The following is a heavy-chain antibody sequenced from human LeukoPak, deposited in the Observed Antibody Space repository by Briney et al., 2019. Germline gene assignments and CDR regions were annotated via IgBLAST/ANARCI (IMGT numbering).Heavy chain of an antibody. CDR1: GGSISSGDYY. CDR3: ARVHGVVDS. V-gene: IGHV4-31*03. Sequence: PSETPSLTCTVSGGSISSGDYYWSWIRQLPGKGLEWLGYIYYSGSTYYNPSLKSRVTISVDTSKNQFSLKLSSVTAADTAVYFCARVHGVVDSWGQGTLITVSS. J-gene: IGHJ4*02. D-gene: IGHD2-8*01. CDR2: IYYSGST.